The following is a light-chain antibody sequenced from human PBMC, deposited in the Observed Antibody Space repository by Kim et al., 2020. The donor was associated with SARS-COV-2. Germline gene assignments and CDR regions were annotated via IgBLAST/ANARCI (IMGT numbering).Light chain of an antibody. Sequence: ASVGDRVTITCRASQGISNYLAWYQQKPGQATKLLISGASTLKSGVPSRFSGGGFGTDFTLTITSLQPEDVATYYCHKYDSAPWTFGQGTKVDIK. CDR3: HKYDSAPWT. J-gene: IGKJ1*01. V-gene: IGKV1-27*01. CDR1: QGISNY. CDR2: GAS.